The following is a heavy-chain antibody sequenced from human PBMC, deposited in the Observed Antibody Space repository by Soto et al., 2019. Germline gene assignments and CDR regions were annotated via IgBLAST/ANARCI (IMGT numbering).Heavy chain of an antibody. CDR1: GYTFTSYD. CDR2: MNXXIGNT. CDR3: ARAFQIQLRPTGYYYGMDV. V-gene: IGHV1-8*01. J-gene: IGHJ6*02. Sequence: KAPPASVKVSCKASGYTFTSYDINWVRQATVQVLEWMGWMNXXIGNTGYAQKFQGRATMTRNTSIRTAYMELSSLRSEDTALYYCARAFQIQLRPTGYYYGMDVWGQATTVPVSS. D-gene: IGHD5-18*01.